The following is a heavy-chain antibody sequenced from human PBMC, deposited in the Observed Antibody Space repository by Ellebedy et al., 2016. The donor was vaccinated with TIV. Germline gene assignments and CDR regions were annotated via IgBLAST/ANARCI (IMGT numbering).Heavy chain of an antibody. CDR2: INPNSGGT. CDR1: GYTFTGYY. CDR3: ARSSSSRWYVAFDI. V-gene: IGHV1-2*04. Sequence: ASVKVSCKASGYTFTGYYMHWVRQAPGQGLEWMGWINPNSGGTNYAQKFQGWVTMTRDTSISTAYMELSRLRSDDTAVYYCARSSSSRWYVAFDIWGQGTMVTVSS. J-gene: IGHJ3*02. D-gene: IGHD6-13*01.